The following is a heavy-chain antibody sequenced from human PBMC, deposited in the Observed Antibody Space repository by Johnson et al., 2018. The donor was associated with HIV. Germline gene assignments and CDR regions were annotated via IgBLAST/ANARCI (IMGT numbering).Heavy chain of an antibody. D-gene: IGHD2-21*01. J-gene: IGHJ3*02. CDR1: GFTFSSYA. CDR3: ARYCGGGCYPHYDAFDI. V-gene: IGHV3-30-3*01. Sequence: QVQLVESGGGLVQPGGSLRLSCAASGFTFSSYAMHWVRQAPGKGLEWVAVISYDGSSKYYADSVKGRFTISRDNSKNTLYLQMNSLRAEDTAVYYCARYCGGGCYPHYDAFDIWGQGTMVTVSS. CDR2: ISYDGSSK.